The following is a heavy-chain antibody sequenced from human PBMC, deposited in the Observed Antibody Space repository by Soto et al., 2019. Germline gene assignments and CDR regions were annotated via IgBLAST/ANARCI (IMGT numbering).Heavy chain of an antibody. Sequence: SVKVSCKASGCTISSYAVSWVRQAPRQGLEWMGGIIPIFGTANYAQKFQGRVTITADESTSTAYMELSSLRSEDTAVYYCASSNKGQYSSSSESPVGYWGQGTLVTVSS. D-gene: IGHD6-6*01. CDR1: GCTISSYA. J-gene: IGHJ4*02. CDR3: ASSNKGQYSSSSESPVGY. V-gene: IGHV1-69*13. CDR2: IIPIFGTA.